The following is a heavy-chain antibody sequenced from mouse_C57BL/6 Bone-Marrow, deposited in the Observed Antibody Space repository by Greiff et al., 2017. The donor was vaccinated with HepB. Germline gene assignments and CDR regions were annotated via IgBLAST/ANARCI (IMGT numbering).Heavy chain of an antibody. CDR2: ISSGGSYT. J-gene: IGHJ4*01. CDR3: ASPLTGYYAMDY. V-gene: IGHV5-6*01. CDR1: GFTFSSYG. Sequence: EVQLVESGGDLVKPGGSLKLSCAASGFTFSSYGMSWVRQTPDKRLEWVATISSGGSYTYYPDSVKGRFTISRDNAKNTLYLQMSSLKSEDTAMYYCASPLTGYYAMDYWGQGTSVTVSS. D-gene: IGHD4-1*01.